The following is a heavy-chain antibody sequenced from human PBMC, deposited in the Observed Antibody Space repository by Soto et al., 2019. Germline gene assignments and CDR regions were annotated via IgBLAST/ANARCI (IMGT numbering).Heavy chain of an antibody. Sequence: EVQLVESGGGLVKPGGSLRLSCAASGFTFSSYSMNWVRQAPGKGLEWVSSISSSSSYIYYADSVKGRFTISRDNAKNSLYLQMNSLRAEDTAVYYCARLTVADMSAFDIWGQGTMVTVSS. V-gene: IGHV3-21*01. CDR3: ARLTVADMSAFDI. J-gene: IGHJ3*02. D-gene: IGHD2-15*01. CDR1: GFTFSSYS. CDR2: ISSSSSYI.